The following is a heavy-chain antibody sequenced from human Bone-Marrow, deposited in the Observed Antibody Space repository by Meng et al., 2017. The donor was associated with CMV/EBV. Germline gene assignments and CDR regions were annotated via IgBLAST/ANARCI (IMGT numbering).Heavy chain of an antibody. D-gene: IGHD6-6*01. Sequence: GSLRLSCAVYGGSFSGYYWSWIRQPPGKGLEYIGTIYDSENTFYNPSLRGRLTISVDTSKNQFSLKLTSVTAADTAVYYCARGHTSSSNNLFFDLWGRGTLVTVSS. J-gene: IGHJ2*01. CDR2: IYDSENT. CDR1: GGSFSGYY. V-gene: IGHV4-34*01. CDR3: ARGHTSSSNNLFFDL.